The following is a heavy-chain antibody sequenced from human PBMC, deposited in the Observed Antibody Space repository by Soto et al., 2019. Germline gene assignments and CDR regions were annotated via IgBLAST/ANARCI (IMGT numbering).Heavy chain of an antibody. V-gene: IGHV4-31*03. CDR2: IYYSGST. CDR3: AREFDSSGYYFDY. CDR1: GVSISSGGYY. Sequence: PSETLSLTCTVSGVSISSGGYYWSWIRQHPGKGLEWIGYIYYSGSTYYNPSLKSRVTISVDTSKNQFSLKLSSVTAADTAVYYCAREFDSSGYYFDYWGQGTLVTVSS. J-gene: IGHJ4*02. D-gene: IGHD3-22*01.